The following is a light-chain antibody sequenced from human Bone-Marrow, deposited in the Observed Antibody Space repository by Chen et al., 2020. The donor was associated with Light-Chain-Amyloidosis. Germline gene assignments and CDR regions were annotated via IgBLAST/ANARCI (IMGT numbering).Light chain of an antibody. CDR2: RDN. Sequence: SYELTQPPSVSVSPGQTARITCSGDDLPTKYAYWYQQKPGQAPVLVIHRDNERPSGISERFSGSSSGTTATLTISVVQAEDEADYHCQSADSSGTYEVIFGGGTKLTVL. J-gene: IGLJ2*01. V-gene: IGLV3-25*03. CDR3: QSADSSGTYEVI. CDR1: DLPTKY.